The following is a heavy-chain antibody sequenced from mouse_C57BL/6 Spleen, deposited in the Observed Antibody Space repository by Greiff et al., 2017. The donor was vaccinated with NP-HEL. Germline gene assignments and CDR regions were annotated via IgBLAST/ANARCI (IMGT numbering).Heavy chain of an antibody. CDR3: ARAGYFDV. V-gene: IGHV1-26*01. Sequence: EVQLQQSGPELVKPGASVKISCKASGYTFTDYYMNWVKQSHGKSLEWIGDINPNNGGTSYNQKFKGKATLTVDKSSSTAYMELRSLTSEDSAVYYCARAGYFDVWGTGTTVTVSS. CDR1: GYTFTDYY. J-gene: IGHJ1*03. CDR2: INPNNGGT.